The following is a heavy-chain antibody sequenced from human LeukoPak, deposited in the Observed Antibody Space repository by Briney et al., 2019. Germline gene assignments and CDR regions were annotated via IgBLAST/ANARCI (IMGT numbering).Heavy chain of an antibody. Sequence: GESLRLSCAASGFTFSSYAMSWVRQAPGKGLEWVSAISGSGGSTYYADSVKGRFTISRDNSKNTLYLQMNSLRAEDTAVYYCAEYTAPYFSYYYGMDVWGQGTTVTVSS. CDR2: ISGSGGST. CDR1: GFTFSSYA. CDR3: AEYTAPYFSYYYGMDV. V-gene: IGHV3-23*01. J-gene: IGHJ6*02. D-gene: IGHD3-9*01.